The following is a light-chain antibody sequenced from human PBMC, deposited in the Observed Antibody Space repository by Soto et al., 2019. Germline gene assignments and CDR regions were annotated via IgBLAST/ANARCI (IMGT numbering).Light chain of an antibody. V-gene: IGKV3-15*01. CDR3: QQYHNWPPIT. CDR2: GAS. CDR1: QSVSTK. J-gene: IGKJ5*01. Sequence: EILMTHSPATRSFSPVETSTLSCIASQSVSTKLAWYQQKPGQAPRLLXNGASTRATGVPARFSGWGSGTEFTLTISSLQSEDFAVYYCQQYHNWPPITFGQGTRLEIK.